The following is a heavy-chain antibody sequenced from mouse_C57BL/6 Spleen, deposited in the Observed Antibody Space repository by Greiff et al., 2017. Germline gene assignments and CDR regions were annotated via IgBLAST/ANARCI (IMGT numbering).Heavy chain of an antibody. V-gene: IGHV2-5*01. Sequence: QVQLQQSGPGLVQPSQSLSITCTVSGFSLTSYGVHWVRQSPGKGLEWLGVIWRGGSTDYNAAFMSRLSITKDNSKSQVFFKMNSLQADDSAIYYCAKGGYGGYAMDYWGQGTSVTVSS. CDR2: IWRGGST. CDR1: GFSLTSYG. CDR3: AKGGYGGYAMDY. D-gene: IGHD1-2*01. J-gene: IGHJ4*01.